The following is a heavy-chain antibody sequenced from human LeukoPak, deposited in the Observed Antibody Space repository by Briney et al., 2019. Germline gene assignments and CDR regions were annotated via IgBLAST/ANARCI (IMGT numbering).Heavy chain of an antibody. V-gene: IGHV3-43*02. CDR2: ISGDGVST. J-gene: IGHJ4*02. CDR1: GLPIGDFA. CDR3: ARESGKFDY. Sequence: GGSLRLSCVASGLPIGDFAMHWVRQAPGQGLEWVSLISGDGVSTFFTDSVKGRFSISRDNSKNSLFLVMSSLRTEDTAMYYCARESGKFDYWGQGTLVAVSS.